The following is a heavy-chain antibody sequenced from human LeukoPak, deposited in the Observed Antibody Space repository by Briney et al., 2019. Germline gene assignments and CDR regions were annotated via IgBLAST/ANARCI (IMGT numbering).Heavy chain of an antibody. Sequence: GGSLRLSCAASGFTFDDYAMGWVRQAPGKGLEWVSGINWNGGSTGYADSVKGRFTISRDNAKNSLYLQMNSLRAEDTALYYCARAPSGLTRRFDYWGQGTLVTVSS. V-gene: IGHV3-20*04. J-gene: IGHJ4*02. D-gene: IGHD1-20*01. CDR1: GFTFDDYA. CDR2: INWNGGST. CDR3: ARAPSGLTRRFDY.